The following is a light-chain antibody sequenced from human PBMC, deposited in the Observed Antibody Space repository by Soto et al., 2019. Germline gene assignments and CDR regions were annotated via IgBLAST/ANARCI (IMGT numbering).Light chain of an antibody. V-gene: IGKV3-20*01. J-gene: IGKJ3*01. CDR2: GAS. CDR1: QSVGSNY. Sequence: EIVLTQSPGTLSLSPGERATLYCRASQSVGSNYLAWYQQKPGQAPRVLIYGASSRATGIPDRFSGSGSGAYFTLTISSLEPEDFAVYYCQQYTTSPFTFGPGTKVDIK. CDR3: QQYTTSPFT.